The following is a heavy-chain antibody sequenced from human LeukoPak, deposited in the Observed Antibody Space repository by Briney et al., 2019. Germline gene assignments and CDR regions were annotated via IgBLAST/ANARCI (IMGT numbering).Heavy chain of an antibody. Sequence: PGGSLRLSCAVSGFTLNSHSVNWVRQAPGKGLEWVLSITTSNYIFYAESVKGRFTISRDNAKNSLYLQMNSLRAEDTAVYYCVREQARGGSFDYWGQGTLVTVSS. CDR2: ITTSNYI. CDR1: GFTLNSHS. J-gene: IGHJ4*02. CDR3: VREQARGGSFDY. D-gene: IGHD2-15*01. V-gene: IGHV3-21*01.